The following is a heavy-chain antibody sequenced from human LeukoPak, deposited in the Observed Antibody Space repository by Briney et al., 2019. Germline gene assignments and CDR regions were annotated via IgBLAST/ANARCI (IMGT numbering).Heavy chain of an antibody. J-gene: IGHJ6*03. D-gene: IGHD1-26*01. CDR1: GGSISSSKW. CDR2: IYHSGST. Sequence: IPSETLSLTCAVSGGSISSSKWWSWVRQPPGKGLEWIGEIYHSGSTKYNPSLKSRVTILEDKSKNQFSLKLSSVTAADTAVYYCAREKLWELRYYYYMDVWGKGTTVTVSS. CDR3: AREKLWELRYYYYMDV. V-gene: IGHV4-4*02.